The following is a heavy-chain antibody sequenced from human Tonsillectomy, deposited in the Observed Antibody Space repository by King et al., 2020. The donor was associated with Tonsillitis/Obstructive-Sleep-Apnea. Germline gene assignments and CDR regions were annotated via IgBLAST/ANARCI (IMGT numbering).Heavy chain of an antibody. CDR1: GFTFSSYA. J-gene: IGHJ4*02. V-gene: IGHV3-23*04. Sequence: VQLVESGGGLVQPGGSLRLSCAASGFTFSSYAMSWVRQAPGKGLEWVSAISGSGGSTYYADSVKGRLTISRDNSKNTLYLQMNSLRAEDTAVYYCAKDQGIVVVPAAPSPSYDYWGQGTLVTVSS. CDR2: ISGSGGST. D-gene: IGHD2-2*01. CDR3: AKDQGIVVVPAAPSPSYDY.